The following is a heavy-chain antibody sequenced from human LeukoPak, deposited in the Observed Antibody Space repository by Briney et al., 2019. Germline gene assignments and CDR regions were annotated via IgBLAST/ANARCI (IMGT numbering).Heavy chain of an antibody. J-gene: IGHJ6*03. V-gene: IGHV4-4*07. CDR3: ARGDIAAAGTSRYYYYYMDV. CDR1: GGSISSYY. CDR2: IYTSGST. Sequence: PSETLSLTCTVSGGSISSYYWSWIRQPAGKGLEWIGRIYTSGSTNYNPSLKSRVTMSVDTSKNQFSLKLSSVTAADTAVYYCARGDIAAAGTSRYYYYYMDVWGKGTTVTVSS. D-gene: IGHD6-13*01.